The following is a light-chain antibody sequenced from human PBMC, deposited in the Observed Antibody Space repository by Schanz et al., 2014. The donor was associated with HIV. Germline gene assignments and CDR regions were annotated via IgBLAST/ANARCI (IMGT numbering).Light chain of an antibody. Sequence: SYELTQPLSVSFSLFPPSLLPFCGNNILTPSFHWYHQKPGQAPVLLIFRDTYRPSGIPGRFSGSNSGNTATLTISGAQAGDEADYFCQVWDNRVAIFGGGTKLTVL. V-gene: IGLV3-9*01. CDR3: QVWDNRVAI. CDR2: RDT. CDR1: NILTPS. J-gene: IGLJ2*01.